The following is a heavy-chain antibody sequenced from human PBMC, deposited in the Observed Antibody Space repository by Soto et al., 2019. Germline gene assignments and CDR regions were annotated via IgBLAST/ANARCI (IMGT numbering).Heavy chain of an antibody. J-gene: IGHJ3*02. V-gene: IGHV1-18*01. Sequence: ASVKVSCKASGYTLTSYGISWVRQAPGQGLEWMGWISAYNGNTNYAQKLQGRVTMTTDTSTSTAYMELRSLRSDDTAVYYCARSRITGSAFDIWGQGTMVTVSS. CDR2: ISAYNGNT. CDR3: ARSRITGSAFDI. D-gene: IGHD1-20*01. CDR1: GYTLTSYG.